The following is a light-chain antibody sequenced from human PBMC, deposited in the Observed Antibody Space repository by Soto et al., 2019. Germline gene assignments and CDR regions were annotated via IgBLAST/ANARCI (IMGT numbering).Light chain of an antibody. CDR2: EVS. Sequence: QSALTQPASVSGSPGQSITISCTGTSSDVGGYNYVSWYQQHPGKAPKRMIYEVSNRPSGVSNRFSGSKSGNTASLTISGPQADDEPDYYCSSYTSSSTRVFGGGTKLTVL. CDR1: SSDVGGYNY. J-gene: IGLJ2*01. CDR3: SSYTSSSTRV. V-gene: IGLV2-14*01.